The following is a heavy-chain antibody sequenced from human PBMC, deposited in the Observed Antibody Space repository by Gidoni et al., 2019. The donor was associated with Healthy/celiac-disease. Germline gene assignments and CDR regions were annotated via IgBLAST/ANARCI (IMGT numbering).Heavy chain of an antibody. CDR2: ISGSGGST. Sequence: EVQLLESGGGLVQPGGSLRLSCAASGFTFSSYAMSWVRQAPGKGLGWVSAISGSGGSTYYADSVKGRFTISRDSSKNTLYLQMNSLRAEDTAVYYCAKGLDYYYGMDVWGQGTTVTVSS. CDR3: AKGLDYYYGMDV. CDR1: GFTFSSYA. V-gene: IGHV3-23*01. J-gene: IGHJ6*02.